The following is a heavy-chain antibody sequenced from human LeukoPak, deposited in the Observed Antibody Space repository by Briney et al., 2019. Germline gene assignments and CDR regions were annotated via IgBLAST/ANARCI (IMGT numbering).Heavy chain of an antibody. V-gene: IGHV1-2*02. D-gene: IGHD2-2*01. Sequence: ASVKVSCKASGYTFTGYYMHWVRQAPGQGLEWMGWINPNSGGTNYAQKFQGRVTMTRDTSISTAYMELSRLRSDDTAVYYCARTFHCSSTSCRYPWGQGTLVTVSS. CDR1: GYTFTGYY. CDR2: INPNSGGT. J-gene: IGHJ5*02. CDR3: ARTFHCSSTSCRYP.